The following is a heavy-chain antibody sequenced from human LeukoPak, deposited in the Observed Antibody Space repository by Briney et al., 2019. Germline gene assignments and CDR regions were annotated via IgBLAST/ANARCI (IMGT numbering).Heavy chain of an antibody. Sequence: SETLSLTCSVSGGSVTSGSYYWSWIRQPAGKGLEWIGRISTSGSTNYNPSLKSRVTMLLDTSKNQFSLRLNSLTAADTAVHYCARGAALAIDYWGQGALVTVSS. CDR1: GGSVTSGSYY. J-gene: IGHJ4*02. CDR2: ISTSGST. D-gene: IGHD2-15*01. V-gene: IGHV4-61*02. CDR3: ARGAALAIDY.